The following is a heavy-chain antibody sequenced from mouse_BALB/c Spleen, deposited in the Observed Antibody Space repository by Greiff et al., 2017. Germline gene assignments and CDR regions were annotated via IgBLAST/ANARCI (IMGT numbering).Heavy chain of an antibody. CDR2: IWSGGST. J-gene: IGHJ1*01. CDR3: ASHYYGSSYLLYWYFDV. D-gene: IGHD1-1*01. CDR1: GFSLTSYG. V-gene: IGHV2-4-1*01. Sequence: QVQLQQSGPGLVQPSQSLSITCTVSGFSLTSYGVHWVRQSPGKGLEWLGVIWSGGSTDYNAAFISRLSISKDNSKSQFFFKMNSLQADDTAIYYCASHYYGSSYLLYWYFDVWGAGTTVTVSS.